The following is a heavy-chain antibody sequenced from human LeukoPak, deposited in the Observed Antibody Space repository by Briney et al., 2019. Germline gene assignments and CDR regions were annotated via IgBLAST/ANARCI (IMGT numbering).Heavy chain of an antibody. J-gene: IGHJ4*02. V-gene: IGHV1-69*05. CDR2: IIPIFGTA. D-gene: IGHD3-3*01. CDR3: ASTIFGVERNDY. Sequence: GASVTVSFKASGGTFSSYAISWVRQAPGQGLEWMGGIIPIFGTANYAQKFQGRVTITTDESTSTAYMELSSLRSEDTAVYYCASTIFGVERNDYWGQGTLVTVSS. CDR1: GGTFSSYA.